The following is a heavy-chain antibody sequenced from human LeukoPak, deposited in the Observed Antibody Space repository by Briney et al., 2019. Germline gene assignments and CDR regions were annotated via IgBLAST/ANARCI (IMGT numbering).Heavy chain of an antibody. CDR1: GGSISSSSYY. D-gene: IGHD3-3*01. V-gene: IGHV4-39*01. J-gene: IGHJ4*02. CDR2: IYYSGST. CDR3: ARHDWSGYPDTTFDY. Sequence: PSETLSLTYTDSGGSISSSSYYWGWIRQPPGKGLEWIGSIYYSGSTYYNPSLKSRVTISVDTSKNQFSLKLSSVTAADTAVYYCARHDWSGYPDTTFDYWGQGTLVTVSS.